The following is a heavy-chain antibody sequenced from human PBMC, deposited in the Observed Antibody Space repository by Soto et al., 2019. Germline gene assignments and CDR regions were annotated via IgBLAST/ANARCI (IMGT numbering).Heavy chain of an antibody. Sequence: GESLKISCAASGFTFSSYEMNWVRQAPGKGLEWVSYISSSGSTIYYADSVNGRFTISRDNAKNSLYLQMNSLRAEDTAVYYCAREKLPSYGGYYYYYGMDVWGQGTTVTVSS. J-gene: IGHJ6*02. CDR3: AREKLPSYGGYYYYYGMDV. V-gene: IGHV3-48*03. CDR2: ISSSGSTI. CDR1: GFTFSSYE. D-gene: IGHD5-12*01.